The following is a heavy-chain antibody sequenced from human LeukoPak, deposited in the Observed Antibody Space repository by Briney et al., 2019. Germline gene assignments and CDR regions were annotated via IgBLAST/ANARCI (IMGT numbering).Heavy chain of an antibody. CDR3: AKVEVGYSSS. CDR1: GFSFSNYG. J-gene: IGHJ3*01. Sequence: GGSLRLSCAASGFSFSNYGMHWVRQAPGKGLEWVAFIRYDGSNKYYADSVKGRFTISRDNSKNTLYLQMNSLRAEDTAVYYCAKVEVGYSSSWGQGTMVTVSS. D-gene: IGHD6-13*01. V-gene: IGHV3-30*02. CDR2: IRYDGSNK.